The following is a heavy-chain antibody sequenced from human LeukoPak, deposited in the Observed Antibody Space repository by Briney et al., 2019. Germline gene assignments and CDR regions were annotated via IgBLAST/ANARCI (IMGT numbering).Heavy chain of an antibody. V-gene: IGHV4-34*01. Sequence: RTSETLSLTCAVYGGSFSGYYWSWIRQPPGKGLEWIGEINHSGSTNYNPSLKSRVTISVDTSKNQFSLKLSSVTAADTAVYYCARVLLPQILYYYDSSGYYHYFDYWGQGTLVTVSS. D-gene: IGHD3-22*01. CDR1: GGSFSGYY. J-gene: IGHJ4*02. CDR2: INHSGST. CDR3: ARVLLPQILYYYDSSGYYHYFDY.